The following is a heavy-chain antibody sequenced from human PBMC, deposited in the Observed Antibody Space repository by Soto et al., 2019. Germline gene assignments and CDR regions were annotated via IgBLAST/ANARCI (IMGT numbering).Heavy chain of an antibody. CDR3: ARPKVTGSSAFDM. CDR1: GFTFSSYW. Sequence: EVQLVESGGDLVQSGGSLRLSCAASGFTFSSYWMHWVRQAPGKGLVGVSRINTDGSRTDYADSVKGRFTISRDNAKNTLYLQMHLLRAEDTGVYYCARPKVTGSSAFDMWGQGTMVTVSS. CDR2: INTDGSRT. D-gene: IGHD2-21*02. J-gene: IGHJ3*02. V-gene: IGHV3-74*01.